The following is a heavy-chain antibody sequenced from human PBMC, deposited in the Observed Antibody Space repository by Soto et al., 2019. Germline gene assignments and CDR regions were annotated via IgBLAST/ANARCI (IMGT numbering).Heavy chain of an antibody. CDR1: GFTFSSYG. Sequence: GGSLRLSCAASGFTFSSYGMHWVRQAPGKGLEWVAVIWYDGSNKYYADSVKGRFTISRDNSKNTLYLQMNSLRAEDTAVYYCARDASWQLVRRGPLDYWGQGTLVTVSS. J-gene: IGHJ4*02. D-gene: IGHD6-6*01. CDR3: ARDASWQLVRRGPLDY. CDR2: IWYDGSNK. V-gene: IGHV3-33*01.